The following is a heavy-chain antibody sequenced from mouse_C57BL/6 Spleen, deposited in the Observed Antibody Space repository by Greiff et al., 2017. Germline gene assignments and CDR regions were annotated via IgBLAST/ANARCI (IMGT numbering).Heavy chain of an antibody. V-gene: IGHV1-80*01. CDR2: IYPGDGDT. CDR1: GYAFSSYW. J-gene: IGHJ2*01. Sequence: QVQLQQSGAELVKPGASVKISCKASGYAFSSYWMNWVKQRPGKGLEWIGQIYPGDGDTNYNGKFKGKATLTADKSSSTAYMQLSSLTSEDSAVYFWAWITTVVSATGYFDYWGQGTTLTVSS. CDR3: AWITTVVSATGYFDY. D-gene: IGHD1-1*01.